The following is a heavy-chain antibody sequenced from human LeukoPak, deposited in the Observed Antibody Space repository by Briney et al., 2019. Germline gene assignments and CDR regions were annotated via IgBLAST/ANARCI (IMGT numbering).Heavy chain of an antibody. Sequence: GASVKVSCKASGYTFTSYAMHWVRQAPGQRLEWMGWINAGNGNTKYSQKFQGRVTITRDTSASTAYMELSSLRSEDTAVYYCARDKAAAGIFGHWGQGTLVTVSS. CDR2: INAGNGNT. CDR3: ARDKAAAGIFGH. J-gene: IGHJ4*02. D-gene: IGHD6-13*01. CDR1: GYTFTSYA. V-gene: IGHV1-3*01.